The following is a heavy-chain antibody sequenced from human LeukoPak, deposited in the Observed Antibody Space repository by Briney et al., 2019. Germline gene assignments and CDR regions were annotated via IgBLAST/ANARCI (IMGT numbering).Heavy chain of an antibody. D-gene: IGHD6-13*01. J-gene: IGHJ6*03. V-gene: IGHV4-34*01. Sequence: PSETLSLTCAVYGGSFSGYYWSWIRQPPGKGLEWIGEINHSGSTNYNPSLKSRVTISVDTSKNQFSLKLSPVTAADTAVYYCAQKGGAAPDYYYYMDVWGKGTTVTVSS. CDR3: AQKGGAAPDYYYYMDV. CDR2: INHSGST. CDR1: GGSFSGYY.